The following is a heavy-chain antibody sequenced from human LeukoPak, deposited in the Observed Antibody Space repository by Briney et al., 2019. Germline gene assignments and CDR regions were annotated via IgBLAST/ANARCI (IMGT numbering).Heavy chain of an antibody. CDR3: ARDGAGTMVRGVIIHYYYYGMDV. D-gene: IGHD3-10*01. Sequence: GGSLRLSCAASGFTFSSYRMSWVRQTPGKGLEWVANIKQDGSEKYYVDSVKGRFTISRDNAKNSLYLQMNSLRAEDTAVYYCARDGAGTMVRGVIIHYYYYGMDVWGQGTTVTVSS. J-gene: IGHJ6*02. CDR2: IKQDGSEK. V-gene: IGHV3-7*01. CDR1: GFTFSSYR.